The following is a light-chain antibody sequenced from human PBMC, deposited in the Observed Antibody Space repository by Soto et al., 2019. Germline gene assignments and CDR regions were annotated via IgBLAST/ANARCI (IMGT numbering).Light chain of an antibody. CDR1: SFNIGTNY. CDR2: KNN. V-gene: IGLV1-47*01. J-gene: IGLJ2*01. Sequence: QSALTQPPSASGTPGQRVTISCSGSSFNIGTNYVYWYQHLPGTAPKLLIYKNNQRPSGVPDRFSGSKSVTSASLAISGLRSEDDADYYCAAWDDSLSGVVFGGGTKLTVL. CDR3: AAWDDSLSGVV.